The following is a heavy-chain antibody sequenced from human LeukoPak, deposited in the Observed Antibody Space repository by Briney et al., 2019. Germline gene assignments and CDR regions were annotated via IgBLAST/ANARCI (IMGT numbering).Heavy chain of an antibody. D-gene: IGHD1-26*01. CDR1: RFTLSSYS. V-gene: IGHV3-23*01. J-gene: IGHJ4*02. CDR2: ISGSGGST. Sequence: PGGALRPSCAASRFTLSSYSMNWVRQAPGKGLEWDSAISGSGGSTYYADSVKGRFTVPGDNSKNTLYLQMSSLTAADTAVYYCAKDRSIGTYYTFDHWGQGTLVTVSA. CDR3: AKDRSIGTYYTFDH.